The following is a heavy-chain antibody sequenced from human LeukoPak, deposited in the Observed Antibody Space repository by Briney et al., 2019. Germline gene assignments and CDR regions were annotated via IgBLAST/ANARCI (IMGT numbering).Heavy chain of an antibody. Sequence: PGGSLRLSCATSGFTFTTFWMHWVRQAPGKGLVWVARINHDGSSANYVDSVKGRFTISRDNSKNTLYLQMNSLRAEDTAVYYCAKSVTARYCSGGRCSGDYWGQGTLVTVSS. J-gene: IGHJ4*02. CDR2: INHDGSSA. D-gene: IGHD2-15*01. CDR1: GFTFTTFW. CDR3: AKSVTARYCSGGRCSGDY. V-gene: IGHV3-74*01.